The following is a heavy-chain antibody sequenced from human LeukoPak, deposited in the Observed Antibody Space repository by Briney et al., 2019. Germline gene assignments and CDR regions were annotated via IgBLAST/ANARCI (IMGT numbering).Heavy chain of an antibody. V-gene: IGHV4-39*01. CDR2: LYFSGST. J-gene: IGHJ5*02. CDR1: GDSISSSDYC. D-gene: IGHD2-8*01. Sequence: PGETLSLTCTVSGDSISSSDYCWSWIRQPPGRGLEFVGCLYFSGSTYYNPSLNGRVTISVDTSKNQFSLNLYSMTAADTALYFCARHRSHHGWFDPWGQGTPVTVSS. CDR3: ARHRSHHGWFDP.